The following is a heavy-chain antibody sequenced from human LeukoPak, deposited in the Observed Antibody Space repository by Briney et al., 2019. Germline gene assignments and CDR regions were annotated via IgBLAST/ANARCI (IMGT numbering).Heavy chain of an antibody. D-gene: IGHD4-23*01. Sequence: SETLSLTCTVSGGSISSSNSYWGWIRQPPGKGLEWIGEINHSGSTNYNPSLKSRVTISVDTSKNQFSLNLSSVTAADTAVYYCARLHYGGNYGYYYYYMDVWGKGTTVTISS. CDR2: INHSGST. V-gene: IGHV4-39*01. J-gene: IGHJ6*03. CDR1: GGSISSSNSY. CDR3: ARLHYGGNYGYYYYYMDV.